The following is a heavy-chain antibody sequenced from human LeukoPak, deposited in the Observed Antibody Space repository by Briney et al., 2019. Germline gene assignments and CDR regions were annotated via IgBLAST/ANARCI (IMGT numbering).Heavy chain of an antibody. V-gene: IGHV1-8*01. J-gene: IGHJ4*02. CDR2: MNPNSGNT. D-gene: IGHD3-22*01. CDR1: GYTFTSYD. CDR3: ASDYYDSSGYYPLYYFDY. Sequence: ASVKVSCKASGYTFTSYDINWVRQATGQGLEWMGWMNPNSGNTGYAQKFQGRVTMTRNTSISTAYMELSSLRSEDTAVYYCASDYYDSSGYYPLYYFDYWGQGTLVTVSS.